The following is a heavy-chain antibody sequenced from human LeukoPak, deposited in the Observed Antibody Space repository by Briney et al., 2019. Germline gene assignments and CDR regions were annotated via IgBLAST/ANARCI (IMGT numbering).Heavy chain of an antibody. D-gene: IGHD6-13*01. CDR1: GFTFSSYG. V-gene: IGHV3-30*02. CDR3: ARDYSSSWYRFPEYFQH. J-gene: IGHJ1*01. CDR2: IRYDGSNK. Sequence: GGSLRLSCAASGFTFSSYGMHWVRQAPGKGLEWVAFIRYDGSNKYYADSVKGRFTISRDNSKNTLYLQMNSLRAEDTAVYYCARDYSSSWYRFPEYFQHWGQGTLVTVSS.